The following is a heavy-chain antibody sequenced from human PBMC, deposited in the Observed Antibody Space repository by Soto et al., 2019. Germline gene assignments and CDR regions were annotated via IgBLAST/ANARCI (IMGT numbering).Heavy chain of an antibody. D-gene: IGHD3-10*01. V-gene: IGHV1-69*08. CDR1: GGTFSSYT. CDR3: AREVMVRGVIYYYYYMDV. CDR2: IIPILGIA. Sequence: QVQLVQSGAEVKKPGSSVKVSCKASGGTFSSYTISWVRQAPGQGLEWMGRIIPILGIANYAQKFQGRVTITADKSTSTAHMELSSLRSEDTAVYYCAREVMVRGVIYYYYYMDVWGKGTTVTVSS. J-gene: IGHJ6*03.